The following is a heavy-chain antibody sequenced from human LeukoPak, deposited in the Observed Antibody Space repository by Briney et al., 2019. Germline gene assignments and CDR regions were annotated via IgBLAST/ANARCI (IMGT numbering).Heavy chain of an antibody. CDR1: GYTFTRFG. V-gene: IGHV1-46*01. D-gene: IGHD3-3*01. CDR2: INPSGGST. Sequence: ASVKVSCKASGYTFTRFGISWVRQAPGQGLEWMGIINPSGGSTSYAQKFQGRVTMTRDTSTSTVYMELSSLRSEDTAVYYCARGQSTDFWSGYYTPPFDYWGQGTLVTVSS. J-gene: IGHJ4*02. CDR3: ARGQSTDFWSGYYTPPFDY.